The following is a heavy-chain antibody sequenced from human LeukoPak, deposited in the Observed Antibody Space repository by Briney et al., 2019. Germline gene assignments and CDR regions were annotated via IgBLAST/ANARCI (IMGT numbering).Heavy chain of an antibody. Sequence: ASVKISCKASGYTFTSYDINWVRQATGQGLEWMGWMNPNSGNTGYAQKFQGRVTMTRNTSISTAYMELSSLRSEDTAVYYCAREYCSSTSCYSVWGQGTLVTVSS. V-gene: IGHV1-8*01. CDR3: AREYCSSTSCYSV. CDR1: GYTFTSYD. CDR2: MNPNSGNT. J-gene: IGHJ4*02. D-gene: IGHD2-2*01.